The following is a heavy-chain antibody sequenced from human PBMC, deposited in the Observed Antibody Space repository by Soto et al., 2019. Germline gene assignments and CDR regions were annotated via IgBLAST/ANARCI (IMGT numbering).Heavy chain of an antibody. CDR2: FDPEDGET. D-gene: IGHD6-13*01. CDR3: ATNSRLLRFGAFDI. Sequence: GGSVKVSCNVSGYTLTELSMDWVRHAPGKGLEWMGGFDPEDGETIYAQKFQGRFTMTEDTSTDTAYMELSSLRSEDTDVYYCATNSRLLRFGAFDIWGQGTMVTASS. V-gene: IGHV1-24*01. J-gene: IGHJ3*02. CDR1: GYTLTELS.